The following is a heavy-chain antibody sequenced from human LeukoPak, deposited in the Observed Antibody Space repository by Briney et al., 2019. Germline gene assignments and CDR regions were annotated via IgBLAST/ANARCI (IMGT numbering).Heavy chain of an antibody. V-gene: IGHV3-30*02. J-gene: IGHJ4*02. D-gene: IGHD3-22*01. CDR2: IRYDGSNK. Sequence: PGGSLRLSCAASGFTFSSYGMHWVRQAPGKGLEWVAFIRYDGSNKYYADSVKGRFTISRDNAKNSLYLQMNSLRAEDTAVYYCAGARYDSSGYYGILDYWGQGTLVTVSS. CDR3: AGARYDSSGYYGILDY. CDR1: GFTFSSYG.